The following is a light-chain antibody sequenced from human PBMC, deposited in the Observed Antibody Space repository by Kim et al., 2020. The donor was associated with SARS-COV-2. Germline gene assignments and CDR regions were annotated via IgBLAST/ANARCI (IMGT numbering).Light chain of an antibody. CDR1: QNINNW. J-gene: IGKJ2*03. CDR3: QQYSESSNS. CDR2: KAS. V-gene: IGKV1-5*03. Sequence: DIQMTQSPSILSASVGDRVTITCRVSQNINNWLAWYQQKSGEAPRLLIYKASNLENGVPPRFSGSGSGTEFTLTINSLQPDDFASYYCQQYSESSNSFGQGTKLEI.